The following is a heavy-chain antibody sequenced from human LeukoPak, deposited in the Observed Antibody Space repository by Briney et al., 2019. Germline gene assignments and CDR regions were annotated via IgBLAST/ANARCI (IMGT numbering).Heavy chain of an antibody. J-gene: IGHJ6*03. CDR1: GGPFTGYF. D-gene: IGHD3-22*01. V-gene: IGHV4-34*01. Sequence: SETLSLTCAVYGGPFTGYFWNWIRQSPGKGLELIGEINHSGGTTYIPSPKSRVNISVDTSKTRFSLMFTSVTAADTPVYFCTRGRGYYDSRGDYYTHDYFSMDVWGTGTTVTVSS. CDR3: TRGRGYYDSRGDYYTHDYFSMDV. CDR2: INHSGGT.